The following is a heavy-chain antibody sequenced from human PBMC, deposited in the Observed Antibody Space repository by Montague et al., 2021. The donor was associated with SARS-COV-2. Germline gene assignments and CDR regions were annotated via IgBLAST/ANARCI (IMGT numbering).Heavy chain of an antibody. CDR1: CRSISSSSYY. CDR2: IYYSGST. J-gene: IGHJ3*02. D-gene: IGHD5-12*01. Sequence: SETLSLTCTVSCRSISSSSYYWGWIRRPPVTGLEWIGSIYYSGSTYYNPSLKSRVTISVDTSKNQFSLKLSSVTAADTAVYYCARRLSGYDRDDAFESGAKGKWSPSLQ. CDR3: ARRLSGYDRDDAFES. V-gene: IGHV4-39*01.